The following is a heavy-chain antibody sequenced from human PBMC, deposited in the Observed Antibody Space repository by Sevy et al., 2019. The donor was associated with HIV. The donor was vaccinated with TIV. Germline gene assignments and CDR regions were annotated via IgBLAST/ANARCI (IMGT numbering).Heavy chain of an antibody. CDR2: MNPNSGDT. CDR1: GYTFTNYD. CDR3: ARRRLLLYISSSRPFDY. Sequence: ASVKVSCKASGYTFTNYDIAWVRQATGQGLEWMGWMNPNSGDTGNAQKFQGRLTMTRDTSISTAYMELSSLRSEDTAVYYCARRRLLLYISSSRPFDYWGQGALVTVSS. J-gene: IGHJ4*02. D-gene: IGHD6-6*01. V-gene: IGHV1-8*01.